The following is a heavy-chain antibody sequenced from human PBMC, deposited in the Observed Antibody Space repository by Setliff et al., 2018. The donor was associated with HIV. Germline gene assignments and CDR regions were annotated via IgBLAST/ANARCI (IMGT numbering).Heavy chain of an antibody. J-gene: IGHJ4*02. V-gene: IGHV4-34*01. CDR3: ARGYRQSVDTAAY. CDR2: VHHSGRTT. D-gene: IGHD5-18*01. Sequence: ASETLSLTCAVYGGPFSGYYWGWIRQSPGKGLEWIGEVHHSGRTTNYNPSLKSRVTMSVDTSKNQFSLTLTSVTAADTAMYYCARGYRQSVDTAAYWGQGTLVTVSS. CDR1: GGPFSGYY.